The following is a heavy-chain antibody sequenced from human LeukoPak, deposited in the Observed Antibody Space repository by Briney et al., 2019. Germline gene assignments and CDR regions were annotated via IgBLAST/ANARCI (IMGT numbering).Heavy chain of an antibody. D-gene: IGHD2-21*02. J-gene: IGHJ4*02. CDR3: ASGVGTTDFDY. Sequence: GGSLRLSCAASGFTFTEAWMSWVRQAPGKGLEWVGRVKSKADRETIDYAAPVKDRFTISRDDSKNTLYLQMNSLKTEDTAVYYCASGVGTTDFDYWGQGTLVTVSS. V-gene: IGHV3-15*01. CDR1: GFTFTEAW. CDR2: VKSKADRETI.